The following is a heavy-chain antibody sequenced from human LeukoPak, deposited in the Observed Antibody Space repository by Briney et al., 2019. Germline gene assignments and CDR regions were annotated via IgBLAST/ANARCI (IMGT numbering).Heavy chain of an antibody. CDR1: GFTFNNYE. V-gene: IGHV3-48*03. CDR3: VRDDPGDY. J-gene: IGHJ4*02. Sequence: GGSLRLSCAASGFTFNNYEMNWVRQAPGKGLEWVAYINSPGTTIFYADSVKGRFTISRDNARNSLSLQMNSLKAEDTAIYYCVRDDPGDYWGQGTLLTVSS. CDR2: INSPGTTI.